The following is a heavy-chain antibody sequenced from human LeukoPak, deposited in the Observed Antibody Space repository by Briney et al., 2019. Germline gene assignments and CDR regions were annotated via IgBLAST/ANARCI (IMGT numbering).Heavy chain of an antibody. CDR3: ARGGRSSGYYWRFDY. CDR2: INPSGGST. J-gene: IGHJ4*02. V-gene: IGHV1-46*01. CDR1: GYTFTSYY. Sequence: GASVKVSCKASGYTFTSYYMHWVRQAPGQGLEWMGIINPSGGSTSYAQRFQGRVTMTRDTSTSTVYMELSSLRSEDTAVYYCARGGRSSGYYWRFDYWGQGTLVTVSS. D-gene: IGHD3-22*01.